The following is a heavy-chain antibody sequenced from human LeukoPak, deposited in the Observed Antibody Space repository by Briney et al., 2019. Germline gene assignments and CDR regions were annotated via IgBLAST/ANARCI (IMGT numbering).Heavy chain of an antibody. CDR3: ATSVDTAMVSDY. CDR1: GFTFSSNY. J-gene: IGHJ4*02. D-gene: IGHD5-18*01. Sequence: GGSLRLSCAASGFTFSSNYMSWVRQAPGKGLEWVSVIYSGGTTYYADSVKGRFTISRDISKNTLYLQMNSLRADDTAVYYCATSVDTAMVSDYWGQGTLVTVSS. CDR2: IYSGGTT. V-gene: IGHV3-53*01.